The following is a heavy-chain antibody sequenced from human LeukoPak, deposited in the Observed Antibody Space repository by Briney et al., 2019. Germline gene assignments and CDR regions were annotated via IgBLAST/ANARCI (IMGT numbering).Heavy chain of an antibody. J-gene: IGHJ4*02. D-gene: IGHD1-26*01. CDR1: GGSISSGGYY. Sequence: SETLSLTCTVSGGSISSGGYYWSWIRQPPGKGLEWIGYIYHSGSTYYNPSLKSRVTISVDRSKNQFSLKLSSVTAADTAVYYCARDGGGSYSNVDYWGQGTLVTVSS. CDR2: IYHSGST. V-gene: IGHV4-30-2*01. CDR3: ARDGGGSYSNVDY.